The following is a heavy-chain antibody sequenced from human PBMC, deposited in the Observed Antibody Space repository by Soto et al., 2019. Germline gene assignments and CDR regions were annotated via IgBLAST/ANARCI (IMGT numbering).Heavy chain of an antibody. CDR1: GYTFTSYY. CDR2: INPSGGSA. D-gene: IGHD1-20*01. CDR3: ARDARESITGRLDWFDP. J-gene: IGHJ5*02. Sequence: ASVKVSCKASGYTFTSYYMHWVRQAPGQGLEWMGIINPSGGSASYAQKFQGRVTMTRDTSTSTVYMELSSLRSEDTAVYYCARDARESITGRLDWFDPWGQGTLVTVSS. V-gene: IGHV1-46*01.